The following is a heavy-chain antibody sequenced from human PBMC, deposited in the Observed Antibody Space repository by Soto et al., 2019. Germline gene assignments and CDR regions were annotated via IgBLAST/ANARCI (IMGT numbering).Heavy chain of an antibody. V-gene: IGHV1-18*01. D-gene: IGHD3-10*01. J-gene: IGHJ4*02. Sequence: ASVKVSCKASGYTFTSYGISWVRQAPGQGLEWMGWISAYNGNTNYAQKLQGRVTMTTDTSTSTAYMELRSLRSDDTAVYYCARVRPRLLWFGGLSGYDYWGQGTLVTVSS. CDR2: ISAYNGNT. CDR1: GYTFTSYG. CDR3: ARVRPRLLWFGGLSGYDY.